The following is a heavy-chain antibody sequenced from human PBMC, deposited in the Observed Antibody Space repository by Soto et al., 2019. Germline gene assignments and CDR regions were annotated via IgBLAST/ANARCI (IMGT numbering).Heavy chain of an antibody. CDR3: ARDLYYSSGRYFDHDAFDI. V-gene: IGHV1-18*01. CDR2: ISPHNDRT. CDR1: GYNFTSYG. Sequence: QVQLVKSGADVKKPGASVKVSCTASGYNFTSYGISWVRQAPGQGIEWMGWISPHNDRTKYARRFQDRVTMTTETPTSTVYMELWSLRSDDTAVYYCARDLYYSSGRYFDHDAFDIWGQGTVVTVSS. D-gene: IGHD6-19*01. J-gene: IGHJ3*02.